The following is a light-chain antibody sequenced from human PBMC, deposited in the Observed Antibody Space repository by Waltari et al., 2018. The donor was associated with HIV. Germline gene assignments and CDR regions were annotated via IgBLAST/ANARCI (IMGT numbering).Light chain of an antibody. J-gene: IGKJ2*01. Sequence: VLTQSPDVVSLSPGDTATLSCGASESLINFLAWYQQKPGQAPRLLIHDISNRATGVPARFVGAGSGTDFTLTIVGLEPEDFAIYYCQHRYERLYTFGPGTTVEL. CDR2: DIS. CDR3: QHRYERLYT. V-gene: IGKV3-11*01. CDR1: ESLINF.